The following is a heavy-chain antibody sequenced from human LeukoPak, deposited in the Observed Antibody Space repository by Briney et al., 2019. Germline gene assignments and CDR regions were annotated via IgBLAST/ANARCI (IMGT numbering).Heavy chain of an antibody. Sequence: SETLSLTCTVSGGSISSGGYYWSWIRQPPGKGLEWIGYIYHSGSTYYNPSLKSRVTISVDRSKNQFSLKLSSVTAADTAVYYCATGERRYSSSWYRANAFDIWGQGTMVTVSS. CDR3: ATGERRYSSSWYRANAFDI. J-gene: IGHJ3*02. CDR1: GGSISSGGYY. CDR2: IYHSGST. D-gene: IGHD6-13*01. V-gene: IGHV4-30-2*01.